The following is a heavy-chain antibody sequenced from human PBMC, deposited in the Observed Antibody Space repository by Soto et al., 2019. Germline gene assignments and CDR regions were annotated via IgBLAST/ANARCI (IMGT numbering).Heavy chain of an antibody. V-gene: IGHV3-23*01. CDR3: AKDPFPAGYYYDSSGCDAFDI. Sequence: GGSLRLSCAASGFTFSSYAMSWVRQAPGKGLEWVSAISGSGGSTYYADSVKGRFTISRDNSKNTLYLQMNSLRAEDAAVYYCAKDPFPAGYYYDSSGCDAFDIWGQGTMVTVSS. D-gene: IGHD3-22*01. CDR1: GFTFSSYA. CDR2: ISGSGGST. J-gene: IGHJ3*02.